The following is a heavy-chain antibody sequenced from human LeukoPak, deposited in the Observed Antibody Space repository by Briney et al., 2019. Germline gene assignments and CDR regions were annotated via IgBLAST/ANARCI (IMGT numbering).Heavy chain of an antibody. D-gene: IGHD2-2*01. CDR2: IIPIFGTA. CDR1: GGTFSSYA. Sequence: SVKVSCKASGGTFSSYAISWVRQAPGQGLEWMGGIIPIFGTANYAQKFQGRVTITADESTSTAYMELSSLRSDDTAVYYCARGVREVLPGAFDSYYYHYYMDVWGQGTLVTVSS. J-gene: IGHJ6*03. V-gene: IGHV1-69*01. CDR3: ARGVREVLPGAFDSYYYHYYMDV.